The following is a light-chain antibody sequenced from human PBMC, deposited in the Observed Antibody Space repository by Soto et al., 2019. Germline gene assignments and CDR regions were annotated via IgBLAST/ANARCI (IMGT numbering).Light chain of an antibody. Sequence: EIVLTQSPGTLSLSPGERATLSCRASQSVSNNYLAWYQQNPGQAPRLLIYGASNRATGSPDRFSGSRSGTDVTLTISSLQSEDFAVDYCQQYYIWPPWTSGQGTKVDIK. J-gene: IGKJ1*01. V-gene: IGKV3-20*01. CDR2: GAS. CDR3: QQYYIWPPWT. CDR1: QSVSNNY.